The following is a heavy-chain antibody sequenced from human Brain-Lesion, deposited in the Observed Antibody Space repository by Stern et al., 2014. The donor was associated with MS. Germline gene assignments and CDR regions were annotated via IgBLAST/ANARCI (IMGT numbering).Heavy chain of an antibody. J-gene: IGHJ5*02. CDR2: IYYSGKT. V-gene: IGHV4-39*01. CDR1: GGSVSSTSYA. D-gene: IGHD2-15*01. Sequence: VQLVESGPGLVKPSETLSLTCTVAGGSVSSTSYAWAWIRQPPGKGLEWIGPIYYSGKTYYSPSLKSRLPLSLDTPKNQFSLQRRSVTAADTAVYYCAGEEDIRYCSGGSCTGNWFDPWGQGTLVTVSS. CDR3: AGEEDIRYCSGGSCTGNWFDP.